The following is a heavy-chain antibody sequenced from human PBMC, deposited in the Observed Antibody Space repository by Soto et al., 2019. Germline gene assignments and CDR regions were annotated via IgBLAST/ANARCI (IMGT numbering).Heavy chain of an antibody. D-gene: IGHD3-10*02. Sequence: QVQLVQSGAEVKQPGASVKVSCKASGYTFTSYGISWVRQAPGQGLEWMGWISAYNGNTNYAQKLQGRVTMTTDTSTSTAYMELRSLRSDDTAVYYCARVGRLRRSSYYYYYYMDVWGKGTTVTVSS. CDR2: ISAYNGNT. CDR3: ARVGRLRRSSYYYYYYMDV. CDR1: GYTFTSYG. J-gene: IGHJ6*03. V-gene: IGHV1-18*01.